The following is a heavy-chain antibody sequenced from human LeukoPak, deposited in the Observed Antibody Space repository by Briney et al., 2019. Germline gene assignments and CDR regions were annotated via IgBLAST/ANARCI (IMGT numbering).Heavy chain of an antibody. CDR2: IYYSGST. CDR1: GGSISSYY. D-gene: IGHD3-10*01. Sequence: SETLSLTCTVSGGSISSYYWSWIRQPSGKGLEWIGYIYYSGSTNYNPSLKSRVTIPVDTSKNQFSLKLSSVTAADTAVYYCARARSRGAKGYYYGMDVWGQGTTVTVSS. V-gene: IGHV4-59*01. J-gene: IGHJ6*02. CDR3: ARARSRGAKGYYYGMDV.